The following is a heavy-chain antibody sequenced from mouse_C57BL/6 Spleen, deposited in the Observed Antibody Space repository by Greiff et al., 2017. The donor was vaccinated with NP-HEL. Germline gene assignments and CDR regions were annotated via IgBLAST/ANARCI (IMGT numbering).Heavy chain of an antibody. CDR1: GYSITSGYY. V-gene: IGHV3-6*01. CDR3: ARGDGTGFAY. J-gene: IGHJ3*01. CDR2: ISYDGSN. Sequence: VQLQESGPGLVKPSQSLSLTCSVTGYSITSGYYWNWIRQFPGNKLEWMGYISYDGSNNYNPSLKNRISITRDTSKNQFFLKLNSVTTEDTATYYCARGDGTGFAYWGQGTLVTVSA. D-gene: IGHD1-1*01.